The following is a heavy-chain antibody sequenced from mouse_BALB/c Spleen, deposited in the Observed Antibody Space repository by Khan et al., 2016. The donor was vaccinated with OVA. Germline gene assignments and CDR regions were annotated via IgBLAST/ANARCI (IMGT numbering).Heavy chain of an antibody. Sequence: EVQLQESGPGLVKPSQSLSLTCTVTGYSITSDSAWNWIRQFPGNKLEWMGYINYSGSTSYNPPLKSRISITRDTSKNQFFLQLNSVTTEDTATYCCARWVRLTYWGQGTLVTVSA. J-gene: IGHJ3*01. CDR1: GYSITSDSA. CDR3: ARWVRLTY. CDR2: INYSGST. D-gene: IGHD2-14*01. V-gene: IGHV3-2*02.